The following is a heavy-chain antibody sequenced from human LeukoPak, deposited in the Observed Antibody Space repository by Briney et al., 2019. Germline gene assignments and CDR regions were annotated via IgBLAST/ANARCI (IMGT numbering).Heavy chain of an antibody. CDR1: GYTLTELS. J-gene: IGHJ5*02. D-gene: IGHD1-26*01. V-gene: IGHV1-24*01. CDR3: ARGATHQTLYNWFDP. Sequence: GASVKVSCKVSGYTLTELSMHWVRQAPGKGLEWVGGFDPEDGETIYAQKFQGRVTMTRDMSTSTVYMELSSLRSEDTAVYYCARGATHQTLYNWFDPWGQGTLVTVSS. CDR2: FDPEDGET.